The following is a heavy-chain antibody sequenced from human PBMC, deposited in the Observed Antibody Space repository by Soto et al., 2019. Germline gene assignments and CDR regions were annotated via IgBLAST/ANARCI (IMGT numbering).Heavy chain of an antibody. V-gene: IGHV3-7*01. CDR2: IRQAGSVI. CDR3: ARDFSPADGVGFYAAFDI. J-gene: IGHJ3*02. Sequence: EVQLVESGGDLVQPGGSLRPSCAASGFTFSTSWMTWDRQAPGTGLEWVANIRQAGSVIHYGDSVKGRFTISRDNAKNSLYLEMTNLILDDTAVYFCARDFSPADGVGFYAAFDIWCQGTVVTVSS. CDR1: GFTFSTSW. D-gene: IGHD2-2*01.